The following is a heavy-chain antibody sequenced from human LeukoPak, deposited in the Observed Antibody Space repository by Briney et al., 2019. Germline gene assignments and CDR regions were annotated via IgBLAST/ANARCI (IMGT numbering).Heavy chain of an antibody. CDR1: GYTFNTYG. Sequence: ASVKVSCKPSGYTFNTYGITWVRQAPGQGLEWMGWISPYNGNTNYAQKFQGRVTMTRNTSISTAYMELSSLRSEDTAVYYCARGGLLWFGDQGAFDIWGQGTMVTVSS. CDR2: ISPYNGNT. CDR3: ARGGLLWFGDQGAFDI. J-gene: IGHJ3*02. D-gene: IGHD3-10*01. V-gene: IGHV1-8*02.